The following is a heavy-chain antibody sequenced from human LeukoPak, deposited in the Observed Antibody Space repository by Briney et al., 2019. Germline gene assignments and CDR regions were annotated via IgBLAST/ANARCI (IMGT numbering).Heavy chain of an antibody. Sequence: PGGSLRLSCSASGFGFGDHGMSWVRQVPGKGLEWVSGINWSGGSTGYADPVRGRFTISRDNAKNSLYLQMDSLTAEDTALYYCARAPITSPFYFDHWGLGTLVTVSS. V-gene: IGHV3-20*04. CDR2: INWSGGST. CDR3: ARAPITSPFYFDH. J-gene: IGHJ4*02. D-gene: IGHD2-2*01. CDR1: GFGFGDHG.